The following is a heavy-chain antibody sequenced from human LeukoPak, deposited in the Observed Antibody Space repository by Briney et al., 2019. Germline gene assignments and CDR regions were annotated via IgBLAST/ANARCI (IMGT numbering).Heavy chain of an antibody. CDR1: GGSFSGYY. Sequence: PSETLSLTCAVYGGSFSGYYWSWIRQPPGKGLEWIGEIKHSGSTNYNPSLKSRVTISVDTSKNQFSLKLSSVTAADTAVYYCARRPPPYSSSWFYYYYMDVWGKGTTVTVSS. V-gene: IGHV4-34*01. J-gene: IGHJ6*03. CDR3: ARRPPPYSSSWFYYYYMDV. D-gene: IGHD6-13*01. CDR2: IKHSGST.